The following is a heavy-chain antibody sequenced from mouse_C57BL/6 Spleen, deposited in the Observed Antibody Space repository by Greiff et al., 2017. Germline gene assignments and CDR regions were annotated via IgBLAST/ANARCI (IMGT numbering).Heavy chain of an antibody. J-gene: IGHJ4*01. V-gene: IGHV5-17*01. Sequence: EVQLMESGGGLVKPGGSLKLSCAASGFTFSDYGMRWVRQAPEKGLEWVAYISSDSNTIYYADTVKGRFTISMDNAKNTLYLQMTSLRTGDTAMYYCVRLDDWGQGTSVTVAS. CDR1: GFTFSDYG. CDR2: ISSDSNTI. CDR3: VRLDD.